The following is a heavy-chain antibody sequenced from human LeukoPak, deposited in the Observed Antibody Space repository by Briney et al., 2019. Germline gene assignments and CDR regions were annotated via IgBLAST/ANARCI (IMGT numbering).Heavy chain of an antibody. J-gene: IGHJ6*03. V-gene: IGHV3-48*03. CDR2: ISTGSNTI. D-gene: IGHD1-1*01. Sequence: GGSLRLSCAASGFTFSIYEMNWVRQAPGKGLEWISHISTGSNTIHYANSVEGRFTISRDDAKNSLYLQMNSLRVEDTALYFCARDATTAVGWVYMDVWGKGTTVTISS. CDR1: GFTFSIYE. CDR3: ARDATTAVGWVYMDV.